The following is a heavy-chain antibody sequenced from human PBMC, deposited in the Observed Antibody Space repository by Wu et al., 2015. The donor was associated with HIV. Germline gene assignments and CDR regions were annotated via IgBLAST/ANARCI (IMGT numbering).Heavy chain of an antibody. CDR1: GFTLTDYF. CDR3: ARDELFRVDDSLDL. J-gene: IGHJ3*01. Sequence: QVQLLQSGPEVKQPGASVKVSCKASGFTLTDYFIHWVRQAPGQRLEWMGWVNTNTGGTNYAQKFQGRVTMTRDTSISTAYMELSSLRSDDTAIYYCARDELFRVDDSLDLWGQGTMVTVSS. D-gene: IGHD2-21*01. CDR2: VNTNTGGT. V-gene: IGHV1-2*02.